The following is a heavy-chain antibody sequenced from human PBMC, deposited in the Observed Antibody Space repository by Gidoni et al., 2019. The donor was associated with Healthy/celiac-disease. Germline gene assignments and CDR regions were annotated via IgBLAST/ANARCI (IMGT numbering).Heavy chain of an antibody. CDR2: INHSGST. Sequence: QVQLQQWGAGLLKPSETLSLTCAVYGWSFSGYYWSWIRQPPGKGLEWIGEINHSGSTNCNPSLKSRVTISVDTSKNQFSLKLSSVTAADTAVYYCARGGGYRSTSSSSGYYYYYGMDVWGQGTTVTVSS. D-gene: IGHD2-2*01. CDR3: ARGGGYRSTSSSSGYYYYYGMDV. J-gene: IGHJ6*02. V-gene: IGHV4-34*01. CDR1: GWSFSGYY.